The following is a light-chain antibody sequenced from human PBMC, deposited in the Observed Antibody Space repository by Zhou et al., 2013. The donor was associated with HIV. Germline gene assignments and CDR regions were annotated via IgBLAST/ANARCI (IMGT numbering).Light chain of an antibody. J-gene: IGKJ2*03. V-gene: IGKV1-12*01. Sequence: DIQMTQSPSSVSASVGDRVTITCRASQDINFWLAWYQQKPGKPPKLLVYAASSLQTGVPSRFSGRGSGTDFTLTINIQEPDDFATYYCQQYESFPVSFGQGTKLEI. CDR1: QDINFW. CDR3: QQYESFPVS. CDR2: AAS.